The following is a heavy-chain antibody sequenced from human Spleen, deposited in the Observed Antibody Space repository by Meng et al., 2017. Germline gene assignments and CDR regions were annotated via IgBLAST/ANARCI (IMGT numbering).Heavy chain of an antibody. CDR1: GGSISSGGYY. CDR2: IYYSGST. D-gene: IGHD3-22*01. J-gene: IGHJ2*01. Sequence: QVQLQESGPGLVKPSQTLSLTCTVSGGSISSGGYYWSWIRQHPGKGLEWIGYIYYSGSTYYNPSLKSLVTISVDTSKNQFSLKLSSVTAADTAVYYCARVKGYYDSSGYLIGYFDLWGRGTLVTVSS. V-gene: IGHV4-31*01. CDR3: ARVKGYYDSSGYLIGYFDL.